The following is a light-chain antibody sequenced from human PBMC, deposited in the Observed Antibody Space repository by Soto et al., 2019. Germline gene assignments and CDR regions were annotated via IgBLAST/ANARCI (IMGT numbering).Light chain of an antibody. CDR1: RSDVADYNY. CDR3: SAYISSNIV. V-gene: IGLV2-14*01. Sequence: QSALTQPASVSGSPGQSITISCTGTRSDVADYNYVSWYQQHPGKAPKLMIYEVSYWPSGISNRFSGSKSGNTASLTISGLQAEDEADYYCSAYISSNIVFGGGTKLTVL. CDR2: EVS. J-gene: IGLJ3*02.